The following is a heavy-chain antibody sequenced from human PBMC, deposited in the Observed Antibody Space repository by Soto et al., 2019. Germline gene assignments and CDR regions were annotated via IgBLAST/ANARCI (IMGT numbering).Heavy chain of an antibody. CDR3: AKPYCSSASCYEVYWYFDL. J-gene: IGHJ2*01. CDR1: GFTFSSYA. V-gene: IGHV3-23*01. Sequence: EVQLLESGGGLVQPGGSLRLSCAASGFTFSSYAMSWVRQAPGKGLEWVSAIRSSGAGTYHANSVKGWFTISRDNSKNTLHLQMDSLRAEDTAIYYCAKPYCSSASCYEVYWYFDLWGRGTLVTVSS. CDR2: IRSSGAGT. D-gene: IGHD2-2*01.